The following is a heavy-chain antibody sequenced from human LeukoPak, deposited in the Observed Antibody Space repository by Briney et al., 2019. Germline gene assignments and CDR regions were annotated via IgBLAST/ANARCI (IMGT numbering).Heavy chain of an antibody. CDR1: GFTFSSYA. V-gene: IGHV3-23*01. CDR3: AKDRGVVVVAATHFDY. Sequence: GGSLRLSCAASGFTFSSYAMSWVRQAPGKGLEWVSAISGSGGSTYYADSVKGRFTISGDNSKNTLYLQMNSLRAEDTAVYYCAKDRGVVVVAATHFDYWGQGTLVTVSS. D-gene: IGHD2-15*01. J-gene: IGHJ4*02. CDR2: ISGSGGST.